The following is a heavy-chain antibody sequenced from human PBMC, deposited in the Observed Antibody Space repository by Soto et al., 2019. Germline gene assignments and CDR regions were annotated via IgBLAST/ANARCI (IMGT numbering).Heavy chain of an antibody. J-gene: IGHJ6*02. CDR2: ISGGGGTT. V-gene: IGHV3-23*01. CDR1: GFTFSSHV. D-gene: IGHD3-16*01. Sequence: EVQLLESGGGLVQPGGSLRLSCAASGFTFSSHVMNWVRQAPGKGLEWVAAISGGGGTTFYGDSVEGRFTMSRDNSKNTLFLQMNSLRAEDTAVYYCAGGPWAPPAHDYGMDVWGQGTTVTVSS. CDR3: AGGPWAPPAHDYGMDV.